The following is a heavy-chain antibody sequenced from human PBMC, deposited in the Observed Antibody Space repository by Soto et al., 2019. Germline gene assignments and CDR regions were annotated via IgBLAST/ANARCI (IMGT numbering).Heavy chain of an antibody. CDR2: FQSGSST. V-gene: IGHV3-66*01. CDR3: TRDDVDFSGGSCYGGTMDV. CDR1: GFTVRTNY. Sequence: EVQLVESGGGLVQPGGSLRLSCAASGFTVRTNYLGWVRQAPREGPEWRSLFQSGSSTYYEDSVTGSFTISRDNSENTQFLQRNSVKGEDTAVYYGTRDDVDFSGGSCYGGTMDVWGKGTTVTVSA. J-gene: IGHJ6*04. D-gene: IGHD2-15*01.